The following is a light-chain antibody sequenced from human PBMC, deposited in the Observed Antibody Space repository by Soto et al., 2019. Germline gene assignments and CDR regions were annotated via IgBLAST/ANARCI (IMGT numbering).Light chain of an antibody. CDR2: LGY. J-gene: IGKJ1*01. CDR3: MKALESRT. V-gene: IGKV2-28*01. CDR1: RSLLKANGYTY. Sequence: DIVMTQSPLSLTVTPGEPASISCGSSRSLLKANGYTYFHWFLQKPGQSPQLLLYLGYTRAPAVPDRFSGTGSGTDFTLKISRVEADYVGVYDCMKALESRTVGQGTKLEIK.